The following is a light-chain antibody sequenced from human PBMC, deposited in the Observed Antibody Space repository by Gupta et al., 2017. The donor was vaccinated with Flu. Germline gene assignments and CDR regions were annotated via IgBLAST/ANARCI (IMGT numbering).Light chain of an antibody. J-gene: IGLJ3*02. CDR1: NMGSRS. CDR3: QVWDSSSDHWV. Sequence: EQNMGSRSVHWFQQRPGQAPVMVVYNDAARPSGIPERFSGSNSGNTATLTSGTVEAGDEADYYCQVWDSSSDHWVFGGGTKLTVL. CDR2: NDA. V-gene: IGLV3-21*02.